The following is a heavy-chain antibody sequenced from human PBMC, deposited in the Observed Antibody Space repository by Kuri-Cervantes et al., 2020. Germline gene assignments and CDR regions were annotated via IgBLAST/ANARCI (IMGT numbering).Heavy chain of an antibody. V-gene: IGHV1-2*02. CDR1: GYTFTGYY. Sequence: ASVKVSCKASGYTFTGYYMHWVRQAPGQGLEWMGWINPNSGGTNYAQKFQGRVTMTRDTSISTAYMELSRLRSDDTAVYYCAREFENSSGSNWFETWGQGTLVTVSS. D-gene: IGHD6-19*01. CDR2: INPNSGGT. J-gene: IGHJ5*02. CDR3: AREFENSSGSNWFET.